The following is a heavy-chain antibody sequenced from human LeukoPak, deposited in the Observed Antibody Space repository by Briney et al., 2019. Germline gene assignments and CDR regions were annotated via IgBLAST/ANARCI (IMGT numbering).Heavy chain of an antibody. CDR2: ISSSSSNI. CDR1: GFYFSTYS. D-gene: IGHD6-19*01. CDR3: ARVGRSGWTVDY. J-gene: IGHJ4*02. V-gene: IGHV3-48*04. Sequence: AGGSLRLSCAASGFYFSTYSIDWVRQAPGKGLEWVSYISSSSSNIYHADSVKGRFTISRDNAKNSLHRQVNSLRAEDTAVYYCARVGRSGWTVDYWGQGTLVTVSS.